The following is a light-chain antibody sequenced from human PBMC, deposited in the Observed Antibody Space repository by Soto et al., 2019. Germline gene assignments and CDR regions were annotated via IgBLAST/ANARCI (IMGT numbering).Light chain of an antibody. CDR2: DAS. CDR3: QQYGNSPF. J-gene: IGKJ5*01. V-gene: IGKV3-20*01. Sequence: EIVLTQSPGTPSLSPGERATLSCRASQSVSGSYLAWYQQKPGQAPRLLIYDASSRATGIPDRFTGSGSGTDFTLTISRLEPDDFAVYYCQQYGNSPFFGQGTRLEIK. CDR1: QSVSGSY.